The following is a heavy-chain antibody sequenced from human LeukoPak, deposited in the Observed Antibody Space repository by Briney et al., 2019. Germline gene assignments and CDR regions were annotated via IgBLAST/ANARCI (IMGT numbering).Heavy chain of an antibody. CDR2: IYTSGTT. CDR1: GGSLTTFF. V-gene: IGHV4-4*07. D-gene: IGHD6-6*01. J-gene: IGHJ4*02. CDR3: AREGTTRPLDY. Sequence: SETLSLTCTVSGGSLTTFFWSWIQQPAGKGLEWIGRIYTSGTTNYNPSLKSRVTMSVDTSKNQFSLNLTSVTAADTAVYYCAREGTTRPLDYWGQGTLVTVSS.